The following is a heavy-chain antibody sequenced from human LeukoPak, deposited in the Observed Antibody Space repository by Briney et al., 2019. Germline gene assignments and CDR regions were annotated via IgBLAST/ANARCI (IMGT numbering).Heavy chain of an antibody. J-gene: IGHJ6*03. V-gene: IGHV4-39*01. CDR1: GGSISSNNYY. CDR3: ARHPFNYYYYMDV. CDR2: IYYSGST. Sequence: SETLSLTCTVSGGSISSNNYYWGWLRQPPGMGLEWIATIYYSGSTYYNPSLKSRVTISVDTSKNQFSLKLSSVTAADTAMYYCARHPFNYYYYMDVWGKGTTVTVSS.